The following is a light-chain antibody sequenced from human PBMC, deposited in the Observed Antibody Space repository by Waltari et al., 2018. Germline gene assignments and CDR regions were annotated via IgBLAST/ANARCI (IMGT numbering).Light chain of an antibody. Sequence: QSALTQPASVSGSPGQSTTISCTGTSSDVGGYNYVYWYQQHPGKAPKLTIYDVSKRPSGVSNRFSGSKSGNTASLTISGLQAEDEADYYCSSYTSSSTYVFGTGTKVTVL. J-gene: IGLJ1*01. CDR3: SSYTSSSTYV. CDR1: SSDVGGYNY. CDR2: DVS. V-gene: IGLV2-14*03.